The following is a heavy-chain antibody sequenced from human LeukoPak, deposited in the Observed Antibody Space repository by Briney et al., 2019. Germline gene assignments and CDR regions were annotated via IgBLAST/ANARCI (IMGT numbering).Heavy chain of an antibody. Sequence: SVKVSCKASGYTFTSYYMHWVRQAPGQGLEWMGGIIPIFGTANYAQKFQGRVTITTDESTSTAYMELSSLRSEDTAVYYCANYYYDSSGYLYGYFDYWGQGTLVTVSS. V-gene: IGHV1-69*05. J-gene: IGHJ4*02. CDR3: ANYYYDSSGYLYGYFDY. D-gene: IGHD3-22*01. CDR1: GYTFTSYY. CDR2: IIPIFGTA.